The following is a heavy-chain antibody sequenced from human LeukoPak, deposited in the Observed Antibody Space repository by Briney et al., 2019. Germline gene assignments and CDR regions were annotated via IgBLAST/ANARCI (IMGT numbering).Heavy chain of an antibody. CDR3: AAAPTRITIFGVDYDAFDI. CDR2: VVVGSGNT. Sequence: ASVKVSCKASGFTFTSSAMQWVRQARGQRLEWRGWVVVGSGNTNYAQKFQERVTITRDMSTSTAYMELSSLRSEDTAVYYCAAAPTRITIFGVDYDAFDIWGQGTMVTVSS. D-gene: IGHD3-3*01. J-gene: IGHJ3*02. CDR1: GFTFTSSA. V-gene: IGHV1-58*02.